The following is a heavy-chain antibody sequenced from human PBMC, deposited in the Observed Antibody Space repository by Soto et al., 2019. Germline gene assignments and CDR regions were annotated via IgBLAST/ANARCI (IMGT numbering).Heavy chain of an antibody. D-gene: IGHD3-3*01. Sequence: QVQLVESGGGVVQPGRSLRLSCAASGFSFSSYAMQWVRQAPGKGLEWVALIPYDGRNKYYADSVKGRFTISRDSSKNTLYLQMNSLRPEDTAIYYCGRATAIFGPCDYCGQGTLVTVSS. CDR1: GFSFSSYA. V-gene: IGHV3-30*04. CDR3: GRATAIFGPCDY. J-gene: IGHJ4*02. CDR2: IPYDGRNK.